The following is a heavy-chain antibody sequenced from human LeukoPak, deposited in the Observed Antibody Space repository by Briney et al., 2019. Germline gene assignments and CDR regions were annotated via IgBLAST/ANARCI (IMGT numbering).Heavy chain of an antibody. V-gene: IGHV3-49*04. J-gene: IGHJ4*02. D-gene: IGHD1-26*01. Sequence: GGSLRLSCTTSGFSFVDYAMAWVRQAPGKGLELVGLIRSKAYGGTSEYAASVKGRFTLSRDDSKSIPYLQMNSLKAEDTAVYYCSREAVGGRRGATKLHFDYWGQGTLVTVSS. CDR2: IRSKAYGGTS. CDR1: GFSFVDYA. CDR3: SREAVGGRRGATKLHFDY.